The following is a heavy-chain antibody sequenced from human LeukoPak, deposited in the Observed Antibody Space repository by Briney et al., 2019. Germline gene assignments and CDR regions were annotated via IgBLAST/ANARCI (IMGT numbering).Heavy chain of an antibody. CDR1: GGSISSYY. D-gene: IGHD1-26*01. Sequence: SETLSLTCTVSGGSISSYYWSWIRQPPGKGLEWIGSIYSSGSTCYNASLQSRVTISIETSKNQISLRLNSVTAADTAIYYCAKSGGYGLIDYWGQGTLVTVSS. CDR3: AKSGGYGLIDY. V-gene: IGHV4-59*04. J-gene: IGHJ4*02. CDR2: IYSSGST.